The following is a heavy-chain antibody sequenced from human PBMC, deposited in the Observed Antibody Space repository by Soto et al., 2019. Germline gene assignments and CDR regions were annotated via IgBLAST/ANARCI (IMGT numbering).Heavy chain of an antibody. CDR2: IYYSGST. CDR1: GGSISSYY. Sequence: PSETLSLTCTVSGGSISSYYWSWIRQPPGKGLEWIGYIYYSGSTNYNPSLKSRVTISVDTSKNQFSLKLSSVTAADTAVYYCARARDPYDSSGYWFDYWGQGTLVTVSS. CDR3: ARARDPYDSSGYWFDY. V-gene: IGHV4-59*01. D-gene: IGHD3-22*01. J-gene: IGHJ4*02.